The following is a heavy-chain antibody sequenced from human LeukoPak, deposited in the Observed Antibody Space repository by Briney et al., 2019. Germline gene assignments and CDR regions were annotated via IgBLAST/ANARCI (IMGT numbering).Heavy chain of an antibody. CDR1: GFTFSSYA. CDR3: ARARGYQLLYY. D-gene: IGHD2-2*01. Sequence: GGSLRLSCAASGFTFSSYAMHWVRQAPGKGLEWVAVISYVGSNKYYADSVKGRFTISRDNSKNTLYLQMNSLRAEDTAVYYCARARGYQLLYYWGQGTLVTVSS. V-gene: IGHV3-30*04. J-gene: IGHJ4*02. CDR2: ISYVGSNK.